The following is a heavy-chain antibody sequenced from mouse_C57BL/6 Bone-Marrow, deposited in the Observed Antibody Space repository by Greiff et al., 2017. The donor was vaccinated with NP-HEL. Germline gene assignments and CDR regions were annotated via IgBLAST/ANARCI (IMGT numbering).Heavy chain of an antibody. CDR2: IYPNSGGT. V-gene: IGHV1-72*01. CDR1: GYTFTSYW. J-gene: IGHJ4*01. CDR3: ARRRIYYSSSYVAMDY. D-gene: IGHD1-1*01. Sequence: VQLQQPGAELVKPGASVKLSCKASGYTFTSYWMHWVKQRPGRGLEWIGRIYPNSGGTKYNEKFKSKATLTVDKPSSTAYMQLSSLTSEDSAVYYYARRRIYYSSSYVAMDYWGQGPSVTVSS.